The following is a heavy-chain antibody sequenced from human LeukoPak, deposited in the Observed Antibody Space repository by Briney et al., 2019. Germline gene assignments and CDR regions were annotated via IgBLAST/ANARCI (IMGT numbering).Heavy chain of an antibody. CDR2: MNPNSGNT. V-gene: IGHV1-8*01. CDR3: ARDYGGISGWFDP. D-gene: IGHD4-23*01. Sequence: GASVKVSCKASGYTFTSYDLNWVRQATGQGLEWIGWMNPNSGNTGYAQKFQGRVTLTRSTSISTAYMELRSLTSEDTAVYYCARDYGGISGWFDPWGQGTLVTVSS. J-gene: IGHJ5*02. CDR1: GYTFTSYD.